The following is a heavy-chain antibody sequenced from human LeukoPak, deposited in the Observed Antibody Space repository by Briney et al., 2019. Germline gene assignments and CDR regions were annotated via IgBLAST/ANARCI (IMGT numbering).Heavy chain of an antibody. CDR3: ASRVVPNYYYYYMDV. D-gene: IGHD3-3*01. CDR1: GGSISSSSYY. V-gene: IGHV4-39*01. Sequence: KPSETLSLTCTVSGGSISSSSYYWGWIRQPPGKGLEWIGSIYYSGSTYYNPSLKSRVTISVDTSKNQFSLKLSSVTAADTAVYYCASRVVPNYYYYYMDVWGKGTTVTVSS. J-gene: IGHJ6*03. CDR2: IYYSGST.